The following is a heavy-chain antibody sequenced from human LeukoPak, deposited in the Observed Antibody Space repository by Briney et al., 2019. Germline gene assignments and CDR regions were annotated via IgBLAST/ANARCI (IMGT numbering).Heavy chain of an antibody. CDR3: ARVYSTIFGVVRNWFDP. V-gene: IGHV3-21*01. CDR1: GFTFSSYS. CDR2: INSSSYI. Sequence: GGSLRLSCAASGFTFSSYSMNWVRQAPGKGLEWVSSINSSSYIYYADSVKGRFTISRDNAKNSLYLQMNSLRAEDTAVYYCARVYSTIFGVVRNWFDPWGQGTLVTVSS. D-gene: IGHD3-3*01. J-gene: IGHJ5*02.